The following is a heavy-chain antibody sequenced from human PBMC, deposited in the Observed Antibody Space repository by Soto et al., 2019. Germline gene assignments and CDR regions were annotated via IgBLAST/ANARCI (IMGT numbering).Heavy chain of an antibody. CDR3: ASLPITFGDQTLVY. CDR2: INAGNGNT. Sequence: ASVKVSCKASGYTFTSYAMHWVRQAPGQRLEWMGWINAGNGNTKYSQKFQGRVTITRDTSASTAYMGLSSLRSEDTAVYYCASLPITFGDQTLVYWGQGTLVTVSS. D-gene: IGHD3-16*01. CDR1: GYTFTSYA. J-gene: IGHJ4*02. V-gene: IGHV1-3*01.